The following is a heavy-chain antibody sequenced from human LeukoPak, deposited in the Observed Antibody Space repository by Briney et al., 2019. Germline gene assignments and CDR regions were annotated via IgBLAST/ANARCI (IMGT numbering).Heavy chain of an antibody. D-gene: IGHD6-13*01. CDR2: INTHGSST. CDR3: LAGYYYYSMDV. J-gene: IGHJ6*03. Sequence: GGSLRLSCAASGLAFSKYWLDWVRHAPGKGVVWVAPINTHGSSTYSADSVKGRFTISRDNAKNTLYLQITRLSAEDTAVYYALAGYYYYSMDVWGKGTTVTVSS. CDR1: GLAFSKYW. V-gene: IGHV3-74*01.